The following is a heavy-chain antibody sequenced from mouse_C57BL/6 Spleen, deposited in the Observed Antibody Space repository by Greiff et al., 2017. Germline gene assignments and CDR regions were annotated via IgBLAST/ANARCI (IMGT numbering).Heavy chain of an antibody. Sequence: VKLQQPGAELVMPGASVKLSCKASGYTFTSYWMHWVKPRPGQGLEWIGEIDPSDSYTNYNQKFKGKSTLTVDKSSSTAYMQLSSLTSEDSAVYYCARVYYSNSYAMDYWGQGTSVTVSS. CDR3: ARVYYSNSYAMDY. J-gene: IGHJ4*01. V-gene: IGHV1-69*01. CDR1: GYTFTSYW. CDR2: IDPSDSYT. D-gene: IGHD2-5*01.